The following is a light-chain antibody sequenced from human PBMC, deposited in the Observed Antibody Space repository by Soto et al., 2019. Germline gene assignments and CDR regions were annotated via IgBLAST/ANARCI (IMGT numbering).Light chain of an antibody. J-gene: IGLJ1*01. CDR3: CSYAGSSSYV. CDR1: NSDVGSYNL. CDR2: EVS. V-gene: IGLV2-23*02. Sequence: QSALTQPASVSGSPGQSITISCTGTNSDVGSYNLVSWYQQQPGKAPKLMIYEVSKRPSGVSNRFSGSKSGNTASLTISGLEADDEADYSCCSYAGSSSYVFGTGTKVTVL.